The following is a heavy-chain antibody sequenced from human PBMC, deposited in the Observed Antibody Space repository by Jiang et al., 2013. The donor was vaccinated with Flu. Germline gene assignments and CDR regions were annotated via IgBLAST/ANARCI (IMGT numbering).Heavy chain of an antibody. Sequence: CGAEVKKPGESLKISCKGSGYIFTNYWIGWVRQMPGKGLEWMGIIYPGDSDTRYSPSFQGQVTISADKSITTAYLQWSSLKASDTAMYYCVRVPDSGSYRTPYYYGMDVWGQGTTVTVSS. J-gene: IGHJ6*02. CDR3: VRVPDSGSYRTPYYYGMDV. CDR1: GYIFTNYW. D-gene: IGHD1-26*01. CDR2: IYPGDSDT. V-gene: IGHV5-51*01.